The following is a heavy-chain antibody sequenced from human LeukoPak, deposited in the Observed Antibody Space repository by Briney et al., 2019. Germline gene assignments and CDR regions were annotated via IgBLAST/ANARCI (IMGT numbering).Heavy chain of an antibody. V-gene: IGHV4-4*07. J-gene: IGHJ3*02. CDR3: ARVGIVVVPAASAFDI. CDR1: GGSISSYY. CDR2: IYTSGST. Sequence: SGTLSLTCTVSGGSISSYYWSWIRQPAGKGLEWIGRIYTSGSTNYNPSLKSRVTMSVDTSKNQFSLKLSSVTAADTAVYYCARVGIVVVPAASAFDIWGQGTMVTVSS. D-gene: IGHD2-2*01.